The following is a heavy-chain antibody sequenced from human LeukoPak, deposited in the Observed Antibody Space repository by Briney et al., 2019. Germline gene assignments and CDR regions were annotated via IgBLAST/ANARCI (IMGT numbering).Heavy chain of an antibody. D-gene: IGHD1-26*01. J-gene: IGHJ4*02. CDR2: ITWGRDNL. CDR3: ARDPSTPIVGATG. CDR1: GFIFDDYA. V-gene: IGHV3-9*01. Sequence: GGSLRLSCAVSGFIFDDYAMHWVRQAPGKGLEWVSGITWGRDNLAYAASVKGRFTISRDNSKNTLYLQMNSLRAEDTAVYYCARDPSTPIVGATGWGQGTLVTVSS.